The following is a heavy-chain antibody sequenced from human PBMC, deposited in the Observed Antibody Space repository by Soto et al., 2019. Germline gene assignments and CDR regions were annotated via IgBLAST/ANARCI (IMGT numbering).Heavy chain of an antibody. Sequence: QVQLVQSGAEVKKPGASVKVSCKASGYTFTIYSMTWVRQAPGQGLEWMGWISGYNGNTDYAQKFQGRVTMTTDTSTSTAYMELRSLRSDDTAVYYCARDKSGDVDAFDIWGQGTMVTDSS. J-gene: IGHJ3*02. D-gene: IGHD1-26*01. CDR2: ISGYNGNT. V-gene: IGHV1-18*01. CDR3: ARDKSGDVDAFDI. CDR1: GYTFTIYS.